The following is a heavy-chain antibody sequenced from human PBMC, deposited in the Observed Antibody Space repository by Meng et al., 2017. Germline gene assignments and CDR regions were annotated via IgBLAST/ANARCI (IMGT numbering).Heavy chain of an antibody. D-gene: IGHD3-22*01. Sequence: GESLKISCAASGFTFSSYWMHWVRQAPGKGLVWVSRINSDGSSTSYADSVKGRFTISRDNAKNTLYLQMNSLRAEDTAVYYCARGGEDYDSSGYYPSWGRGKRVTGCS. J-gene: IGHJ5*01. CDR1: GFTFSSYW. V-gene: IGHV3-74*01. CDR2: INSDGSST. CDR3: ARGGEDYDSSGYYPS.